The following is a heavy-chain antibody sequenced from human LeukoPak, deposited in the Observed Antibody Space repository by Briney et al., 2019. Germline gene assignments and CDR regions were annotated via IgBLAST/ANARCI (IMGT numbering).Heavy chain of an antibody. D-gene: IGHD3-22*01. V-gene: IGHV4-34*01. CDR2: INHSGST. J-gene: IGHJ4*02. CDR3: ARHSPYYYESSGLDC. CDR1: GGSFSGYY. Sequence: PSETLSLTCAVYGGSFSGYYWSWIRHPPGKALEWVVEINHSGSTNYNPSLKSRVTISVDTSKNQFSLELSSVTAADTAVYYCARHSPYYYESSGLDCWGQGTLVTVAS.